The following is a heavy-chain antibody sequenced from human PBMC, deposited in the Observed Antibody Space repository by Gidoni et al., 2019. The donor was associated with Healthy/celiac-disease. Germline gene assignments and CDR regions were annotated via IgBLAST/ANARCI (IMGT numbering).Heavy chain of an antibody. CDR2: IGTAGDT. V-gene: IGHV3-13*01. D-gene: IGHD1-26*01. CDR1: GFTFSRND. CDR3: ARERATPYYYYGMDV. Sequence: EVQLVESGGGLVQPGGSLRLSCAASGFTFSRNDMHWVRQATGKGLEWVSAIGTAGDTYYPGSVKGRFTISRENAKNSLYLQMNSLRAGDTAVYYCARERATPYYYYGMDVWGQGTTVTVSS. J-gene: IGHJ6*02.